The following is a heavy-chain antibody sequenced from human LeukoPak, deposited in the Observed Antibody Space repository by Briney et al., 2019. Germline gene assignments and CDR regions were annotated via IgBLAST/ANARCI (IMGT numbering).Heavy chain of an antibody. Sequence: GGSLRLSCAASGFNLRSYSMNWVRHAPEKGLECVSSIRRRSNYIYYADSVKGRFTISRDNAKNSLYLQMSSLRAEDTAVYYCASEYYYDSSGYYYVSSYFDYGGQGPLVTVSS. V-gene: IGHV3-21*01. CDR3: ASEYYYDSSGYYYVSSYFDY. CDR1: GFNLRSYS. D-gene: IGHD3-22*01. J-gene: IGHJ4*02. CDR2: IRRRSNYI.